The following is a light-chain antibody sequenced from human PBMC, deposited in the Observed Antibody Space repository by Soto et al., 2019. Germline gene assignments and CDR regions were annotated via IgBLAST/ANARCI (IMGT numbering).Light chain of an antibody. CDR1: QSVGNIY. Sequence: EIVLTQSPVTLSLSPWERATLSCRTSQSVGNIYLAWYQQKPGQAPRLLIYDASNRATGIPARFSGSGSGTDFTLTINSLQSEDFAVYYCQQYNNWPRTFGQGTKVDIK. V-gene: IGKV3D-15*01. CDR2: DAS. CDR3: QQYNNWPRT. J-gene: IGKJ1*01.